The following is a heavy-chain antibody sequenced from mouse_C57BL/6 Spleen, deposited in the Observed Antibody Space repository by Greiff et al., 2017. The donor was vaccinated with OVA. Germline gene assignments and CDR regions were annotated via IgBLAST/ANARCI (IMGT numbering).Heavy chain of an antibody. J-gene: IGHJ1*03. CDR3: ARERPVTTVVATNFDV. V-gene: IGHV1-53*01. D-gene: IGHD1-1*01. Sequence: QVPLQQPGTELVKPGASVKLSCKASGYTFTSYWMHWVKQRPGQGLEWIGNINPSNGGTNYNEKFKSKATLTVDKSSSTAYMQLSSLTSEDSAVYYCARERPVTTVVATNFDVWGTGTTVTVSS. CDR2: INPSNGGT. CDR1: GYTFTSYW.